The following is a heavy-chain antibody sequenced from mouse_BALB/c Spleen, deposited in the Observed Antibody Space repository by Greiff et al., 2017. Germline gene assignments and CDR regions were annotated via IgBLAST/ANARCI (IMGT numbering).Heavy chain of an antibody. CDR2: IWAGGST. J-gene: IGHJ3*01. Sequence: VKLQESGPGLVAPSQSLSITCTVSGFSLTSYGVHWVRQPPGKGLEWLGVIWAGGSTNYNSALMSRLSISKDNSKSQVFLKMNSLQTDDTAMYYCARYYYGSSPWFAYWGQGTLVTVSA. V-gene: IGHV2-9*02. D-gene: IGHD1-1*01. CDR1: GFSLTSYG. CDR3: ARYYYGSSPWFAY.